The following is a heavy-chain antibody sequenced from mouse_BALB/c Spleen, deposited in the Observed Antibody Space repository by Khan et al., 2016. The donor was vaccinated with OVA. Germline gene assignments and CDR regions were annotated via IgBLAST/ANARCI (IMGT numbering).Heavy chain of an antibody. CDR3: ARLEDI. CDR1: GFSFTSYG. Sequence: VQLQESGPGLVAPSQCLSITCTVSGFSFTSYGVHWVRQPPGKGLEWLGVIWAGGSTNYNSAILSSLSISTDNSTTPTFLKSNSLQTDYTAMYYCARLEDIWGQGTTLTVSA. CDR2: IWAGGST. V-gene: IGHV2-9*02. J-gene: IGHJ2*01. D-gene: IGHD1-3*01.